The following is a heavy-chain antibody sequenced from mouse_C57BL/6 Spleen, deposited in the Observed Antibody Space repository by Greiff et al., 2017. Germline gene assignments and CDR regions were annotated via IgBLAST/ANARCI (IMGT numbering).Heavy chain of an antibody. J-gene: IGHJ2*01. D-gene: IGHD4-1*01. CDR2: IDPSDSYT. CDR1: GYTFTSYW. CDR3: ARSGWDVRYFDY. Sequence: QVQLQQPGAELVKPGASVKLSCKASGYTFTSYWMQWVKQRPGQGLEWIGEIDPSDSYTNYNQKFKGKATLTVDTSSSTAYMQLSSLTSEDSAVYYCARSGWDVRYFDYWGQGTTLTVSS. V-gene: IGHV1-50*01.